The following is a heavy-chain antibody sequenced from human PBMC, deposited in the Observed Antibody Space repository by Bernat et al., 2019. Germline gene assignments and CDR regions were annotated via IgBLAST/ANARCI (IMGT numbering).Heavy chain of an antibody. CDR1: GYTFTSYG. V-gene: IGHV1-18*01. Sequence: QVQLVQSGAEVKKPGASVKVSCKASGYTFTSYGISWVRQAPGQGLEWMGWISAYNGNTNYAQKLQGRVTMTTDTSTTTAYMELRSLRSVDTAVYYCARDCSGGSCYPDQYYFDYWGQGTLVTVSS. J-gene: IGHJ4*02. CDR3: ARDCSGGSCYPDQYYFDY. CDR2: ISAYNGNT. D-gene: IGHD2-15*01.